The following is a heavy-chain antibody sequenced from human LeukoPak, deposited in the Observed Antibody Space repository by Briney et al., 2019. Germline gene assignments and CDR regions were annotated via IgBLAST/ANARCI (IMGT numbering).Heavy chain of an antibody. CDR1: GFTFSSYA. CDR2: ISNDGSNK. D-gene: IGHD6-19*01. CDR3: AKDGGIAVAGTADY. J-gene: IGHJ4*02. V-gene: IGHV3-30*18. Sequence: GGSLRLSCAASGFTFSSYAMHWVRQAPGKGLEWVAVISNDGSNKYYADSVKGRFTIPRDNSKITPYLQMTSLIAEDTAVYYCAKDGGIAVAGTADYWGQGTLVTVSS.